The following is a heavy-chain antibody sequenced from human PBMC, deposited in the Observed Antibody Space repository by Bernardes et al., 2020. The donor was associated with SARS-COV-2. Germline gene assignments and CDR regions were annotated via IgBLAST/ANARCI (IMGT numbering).Heavy chain of an antibody. Sequence: SGPTLVKPTETLTLTCTVSGFSLSNARMGVSWIRQPPGKALEWLSHIFSNDEKSYSTSLKSRLTISKDTSKSQVVLTMTNMEPVDTATYYCARIRLGYYDSSGYYYYYYGMDVWGQGTTVTVSS. CDR1: GFSLSNARMG. CDR2: IFSNDEK. CDR3: ARIRLGYYDSSGYYYYYYGMDV. V-gene: IGHV2-26*01. J-gene: IGHJ6*02. D-gene: IGHD3-22*01.